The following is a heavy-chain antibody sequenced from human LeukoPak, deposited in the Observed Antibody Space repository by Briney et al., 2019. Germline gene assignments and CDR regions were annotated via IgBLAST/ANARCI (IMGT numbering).Heavy chain of an antibody. CDR2: IPYDGSNK. CDR3: ARDRALQWLAPEGYGMDV. V-gene: IGHV3-30-3*01. Sequence: PGGSLRLSCAASGFTFSSYAMHWVRQAPGKGLEWVAVIPYDGSNKYYADSVKGRFTISRDNSKNTLYLQMNSLRAEDTAVYYCARDRALQWLAPEGYGMDVWGQGTTVTVSS. J-gene: IGHJ6*02. D-gene: IGHD6-19*01. CDR1: GFTFSSYA.